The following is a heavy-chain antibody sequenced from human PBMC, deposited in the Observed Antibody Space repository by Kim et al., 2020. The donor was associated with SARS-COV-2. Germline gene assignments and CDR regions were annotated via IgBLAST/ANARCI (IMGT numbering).Heavy chain of an antibody. CDR3: AKGWFDP. J-gene: IGHJ5*02. V-gene: IGHV3-30*18. Sequence: GGSLRLSCAASGFTFSSYGMHWVRQAPGKGLEWVAVISYDGSNKYYADSVKGRFTISRDNSKNTLYLQMNSLRAEDTAVYYCAKGWFDPWGQGTLVTVSS. CDR2: ISYDGSNK. CDR1: GFTFSSYG.